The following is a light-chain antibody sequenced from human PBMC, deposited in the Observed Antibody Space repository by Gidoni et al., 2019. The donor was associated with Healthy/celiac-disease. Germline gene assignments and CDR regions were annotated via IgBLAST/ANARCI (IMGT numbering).Light chain of an antibody. CDR3: QVWDSSSDHPEVV. CDR2: YDS. CDR1: NIGSKS. V-gene: IGLV3-21*04. Sequence: SYVLTQPPSVSVAPGKTARITCGGNNIGSKSVHWYQQTPGQAPVLVIYYDSDRPSGIPERFSGSNSGNTATLTISRVEAGDEADYYCQVWDSSSDHPEVVFGGGTKLTVL. J-gene: IGLJ2*01.